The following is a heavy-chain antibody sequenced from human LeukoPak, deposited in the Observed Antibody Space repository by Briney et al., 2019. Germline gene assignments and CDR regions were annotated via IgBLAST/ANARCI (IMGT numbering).Heavy chain of an antibody. J-gene: IGHJ4*02. CDR3: AGGRSTGYPYYFEY. CDR2: MNPNSGST. CDR1: GYTFTSYD. D-gene: IGHD5-12*01. Sequence: ASVMVSCKASGYTFTSYDINWVRQATGQGLEWMGWMNPNSGSTGYTQKFQGRVTITRNTSISTAYMELSGLRSEDTAVYYCAGGRSTGYPYYFEYWGQGTLVTVSS. V-gene: IGHV1-8*03.